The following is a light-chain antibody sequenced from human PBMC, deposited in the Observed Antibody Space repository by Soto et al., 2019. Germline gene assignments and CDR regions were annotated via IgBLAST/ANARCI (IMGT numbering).Light chain of an antibody. V-gene: IGLV2-14*01. Sequence: QSALTQPASVSGSPGQSITISCTGTSSDIGGYKYVSWYQQYPGKAPKLMIYEVTNRPSGVSNRFSGSKSGNTASLTISGLQAEDEADYYCSSYTTSTASYVFGIATKVTVL. J-gene: IGLJ1*01. CDR3: SSYTTSTASYV. CDR2: EVT. CDR1: SSDIGGYKY.